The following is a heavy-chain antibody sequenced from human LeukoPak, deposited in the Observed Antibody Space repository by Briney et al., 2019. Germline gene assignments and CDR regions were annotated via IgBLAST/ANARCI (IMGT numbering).Heavy chain of an antibody. CDR1: GFTFSDYY. CDR2: ISGRNYT. D-gene: IGHD3-10*01. Sequence: GGSLRLSCVASGFTFSDYYMSWISQAPGKGLEWVSYISGRNYTTYADSVKGRFIISRDNAKNSLFVQMNSLRAEDTAVYYCARVRGGNFDYWGQGTLVTVSS. CDR3: ARVRGGNFDY. J-gene: IGHJ4*02. V-gene: IGHV3-11*05.